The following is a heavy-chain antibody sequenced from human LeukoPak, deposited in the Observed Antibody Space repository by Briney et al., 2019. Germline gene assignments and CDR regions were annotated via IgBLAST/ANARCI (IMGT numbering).Heavy chain of an antibody. Sequence: GGSLRLSCAASGFTFSSYGMHWVRQAPGKGLEWVSYISIGGGTIDHADSVKGRFTISRDNTKNSVYLQMDSLTAEDTAMYYCAARFDYWGQGTMVTVSS. V-gene: IGHV3-48*04. CDR3: AARFDY. J-gene: IGHJ4*02. CDR1: GFTFSSYG. CDR2: ISIGGGTI.